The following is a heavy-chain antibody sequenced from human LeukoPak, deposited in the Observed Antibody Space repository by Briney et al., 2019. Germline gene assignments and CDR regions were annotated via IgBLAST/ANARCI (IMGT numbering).Heavy chain of an antibody. J-gene: IGHJ6*02. CDR3: ARGGGWDV. D-gene: IGHD2-15*01. V-gene: IGHV3-7*03. CDR1: GFTFSRDW. Sequence: PGGSLSLSCVASGFTFSRDWMSWVRQAPGQGLEWVANIKEDGSAQYYADSVKGRFTISRDNTKNSLYLQMSNLRAEDTAVYFFARGGGWDVWDQGATVTVSS. CDR2: IKEDGSAQ.